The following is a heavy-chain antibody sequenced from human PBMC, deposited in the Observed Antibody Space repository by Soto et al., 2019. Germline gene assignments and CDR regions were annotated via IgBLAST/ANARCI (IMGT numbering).Heavy chain of an antibody. Sequence: VASVKVSCKASGYTFTSYGISWVRQAPGQGLEWMGRISPYNGKTNYAQKLQGRVTMTADKSTSTAYMELSSLRSEDTAVYYCARDKERYCSSTSCKTVLDVWGKGTTVTVSS. D-gene: IGHD2-2*01. CDR3: ARDKERYCSSTSCKTVLDV. J-gene: IGHJ6*04. V-gene: IGHV1-18*01. CDR2: ISPYNGKT. CDR1: GYTFTSYG.